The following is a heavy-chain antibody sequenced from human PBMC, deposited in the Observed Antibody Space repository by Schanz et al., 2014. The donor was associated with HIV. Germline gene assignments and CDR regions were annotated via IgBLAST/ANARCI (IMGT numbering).Heavy chain of an antibody. D-gene: IGHD2-2*01. Sequence: QVQLVESGGGVVQPGRSLRLSCAASGFTFSSYGIHWVRQAPGKGLEWVAVISYDGNNKYYADSVKGRFTISRDNSKNSLYLQMNRLRAEDTAVYYCAKDRRGGYQFLYGLDVWGQGTTVTVS. CDR3: AKDRRGGYQFLYGLDV. V-gene: IGHV3-30*18. J-gene: IGHJ6*02. CDR2: ISYDGNNK. CDR1: GFTFSSYG.